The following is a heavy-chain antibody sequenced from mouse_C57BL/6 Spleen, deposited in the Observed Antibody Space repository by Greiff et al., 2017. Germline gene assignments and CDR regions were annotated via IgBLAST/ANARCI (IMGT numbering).Heavy chain of an antibody. J-gene: IGHJ3*01. CDR3: AREGAYYSNYVLFAY. V-gene: IGHV1-55*01. D-gene: IGHD2-5*01. CDR1: GYTFTSYW. CDR2: IYPGSGST. Sequence: QVQLQQPGAELVKPGASVKMSCKASGYTFTSYWITWVQQRPGQGLEWIGDIYPGSGSTNYNEKFKSKATLTVDTSSSTAYMQLSSLTSEDSAVYYCAREGAYYSNYVLFAYWGQGTLVTVSA.